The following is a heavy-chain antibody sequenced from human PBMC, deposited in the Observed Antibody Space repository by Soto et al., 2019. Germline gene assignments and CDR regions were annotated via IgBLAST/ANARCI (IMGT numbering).Heavy chain of an antibody. D-gene: IGHD1-1*01. CDR3: ARGRTGTTSYFDY. CDR2: INPNSGGT. J-gene: IGHJ4*02. Sequence: GASVKVFCKASGYTFTGYYLHWVRQAPGQGLEWMGWINPNSGGTNYAQKFQGRVTMTRDTSISTAYMELSRLRSDDTAVYYCARGRTGTTSYFDYWGQGNLVTVSS. V-gene: IGHV1-2*02. CDR1: GYTFTGYY.